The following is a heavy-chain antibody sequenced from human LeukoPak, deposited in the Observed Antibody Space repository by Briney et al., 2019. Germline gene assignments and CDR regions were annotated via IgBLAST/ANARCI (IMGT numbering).Heavy chain of an antibody. Sequence: ASVKVSCKASGYTFTSYGISWVRQAPGQGLEWMGRINPNSGGTNYAQKFQGRVTMTRDTSISTAYMELSRLRSDDTAVYYCAREAAAGKSVYYYMDVWGKGTTVTVSS. D-gene: IGHD6-13*01. CDR3: AREAAAGKSVYYYMDV. CDR1: GYTFTSYG. J-gene: IGHJ6*03. V-gene: IGHV1-2*06. CDR2: INPNSGGT.